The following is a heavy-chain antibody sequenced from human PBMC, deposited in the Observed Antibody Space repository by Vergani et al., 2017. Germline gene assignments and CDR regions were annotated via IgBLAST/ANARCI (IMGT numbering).Heavy chain of an antibody. Sequence: EVQLLESGGDLVQPGGSLRLFCAASGFTFNHYAMNWVRQAPGKGLEWVSGISGSGGSTYYAGSVKGRFTISRDSSKNTLYLQRNSLSAGDTAVYYCAKANPRNSGYDYLYFYHAMNVGGQGTTVTVSS. V-gene: IGHV3-23*01. CDR2: ISGSGGST. CDR3: AKANPRNSGYDYLYFYHAMNV. CDR1: GFTFNHYA. D-gene: IGHD5-12*01. J-gene: IGHJ6*02.